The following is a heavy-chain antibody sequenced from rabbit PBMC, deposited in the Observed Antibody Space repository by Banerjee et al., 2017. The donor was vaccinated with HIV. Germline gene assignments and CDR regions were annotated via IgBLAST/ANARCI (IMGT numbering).Heavy chain of an antibody. J-gene: IGHJ3*01. D-gene: IGHD4-1*01. CDR1: GFSFSSSYY. Sequence: QSLEESGGDLVKPGASLTLTCTASGFSFSSSYYMCWVRQAPGKGLELIACIYTGTSGSTYYASWVNGRFSISRSTSLNTVTLQMTSLTAADTATYFCARDLSSSGWSDFALWGQGTLVTVS. V-gene: IGHV1S40*01. CDR3: ARDLSSSGWSDFAL. CDR2: IYTGTSGST.